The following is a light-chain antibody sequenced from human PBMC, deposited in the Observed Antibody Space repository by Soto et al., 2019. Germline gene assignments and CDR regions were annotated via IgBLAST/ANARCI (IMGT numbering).Light chain of an antibody. Sequence: PGERATLSCRTSLSVSVYLDWYQQKPGQAPRLLIYGASSRATGIPDRFSGSGSGTDFTLTISRLEPEDFAVYYCQQYGSSLITFGQGTRLEIK. CDR3: QQYGSSLIT. CDR2: GAS. CDR1: LSVSVY. V-gene: IGKV3-20*01. J-gene: IGKJ5*01.